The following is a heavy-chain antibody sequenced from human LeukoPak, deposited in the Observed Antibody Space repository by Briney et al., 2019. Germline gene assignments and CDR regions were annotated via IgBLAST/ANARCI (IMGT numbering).Heavy chain of an antibody. CDR1: GGSFSGYY. D-gene: IGHD6-19*01. J-gene: IGHJ4*02. V-gene: IGHV4-34*01. CDR3: ARGHSSGWYGPPYFDY. Sequence: SETLSLTCAVYGGSFSGYYRSWIRQPPGKGLEWIGEINHSGSTYYNSSLKSRVTISIDTSKNQFSLRLSSMTAADTAVYYCARGHSSGWYGPPYFDYWGQGTLVTVSS. CDR2: INHSGST.